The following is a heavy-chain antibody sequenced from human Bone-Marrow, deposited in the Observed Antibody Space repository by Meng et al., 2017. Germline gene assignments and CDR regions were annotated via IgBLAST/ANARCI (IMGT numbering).Heavy chain of an antibody. CDR1: GFTFSAYE. CDR2: ISGGGGLI. CDR3: ARDRDHITSYYEDGFDY. D-gene: IGHD3-3*01. J-gene: IGHJ4*02. Sequence: GESLKISCAASGFTFSAYEMNWVRQAPGKGLEWLSYISGGGGLIYYADSARGRFTISRDNAKNSLYLQMNSLRAEDTAVYYCARDRDHITSYYEDGFDYWGQGTLVTVSS. V-gene: IGHV3-48*03.